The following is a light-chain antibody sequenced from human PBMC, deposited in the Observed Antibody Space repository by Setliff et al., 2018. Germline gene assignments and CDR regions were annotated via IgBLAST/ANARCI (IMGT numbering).Light chain of an antibody. Sequence: VLTQPPSVSGAPGQRVTISCSGSSSNIGGNTVNWYQQLPGTAPRLLIFSNNDRPSGVSNRFTGSKSGTSASLTISGLQSEDEGDYYCAAWDDSLTGSYVFGTGTKVTVL. CDR2: SNN. CDR3: AAWDDSLTGSYV. V-gene: IGLV1-44*01. CDR1: SSNIGGNT. J-gene: IGLJ1*01.